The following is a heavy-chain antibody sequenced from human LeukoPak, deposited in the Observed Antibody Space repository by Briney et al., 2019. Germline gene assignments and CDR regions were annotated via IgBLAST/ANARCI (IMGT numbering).Heavy chain of an antibody. CDR1: GGSFSGYY. CDR3: ARPRVRGIIIRGFDY. V-gene: IGHV4-34*01. CDR2: INHSGST. J-gene: IGHJ4*02. D-gene: IGHD3-10*01. Sequence: SETLSLTCAVYGGSFSGYYWSWIRQPPGKGLEWIGEINHSGSTNYNPSLKSRVTISVDTSKNQFSLKLSSVTAADTAVYYCARPRVRGIIIRGFDYWGQGTLVTVSS.